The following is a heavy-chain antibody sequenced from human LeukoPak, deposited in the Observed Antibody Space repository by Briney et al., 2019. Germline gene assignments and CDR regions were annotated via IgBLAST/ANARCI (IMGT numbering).Heavy chain of an antibody. Sequence: AASVKVSCKAPGGTFSSYAISWVRRAPGQGLEWMGRFIPILGIANYAQKFQGRVTITADKSTSTAYMELSSLRSEDTAVYYCARDSLLAAAGTERFFDYWGQGTLVTVSS. J-gene: IGHJ4*02. CDR1: GGTFSSYA. V-gene: IGHV1-69*04. CDR2: FIPILGIA. D-gene: IGHD6-13*01. CDR3: ARDSLLAAAGTERFFDY.